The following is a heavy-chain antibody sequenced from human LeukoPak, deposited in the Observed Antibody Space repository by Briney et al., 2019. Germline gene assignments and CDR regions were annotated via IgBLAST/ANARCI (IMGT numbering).Heavy chain of an antibody. Sequence: PGGSLRLSCAASGFTFSDYYMSWIRQAPGKGLEWVSYISSSGSTIYYADSVKGRFTISRDNAKNSLYLQMNSLRAEDTAVYYCTREGYPGSYYGMDVWGQGTTVTLSS. CDR3: TREGYPGSYYGMDV. CDR2: ISSSGSTI. D-gene: IGHD3-16*02. V-gene: IGHV3-11*01. J-gene: IGHJ6*02. CDR1: GFTFSDYY.